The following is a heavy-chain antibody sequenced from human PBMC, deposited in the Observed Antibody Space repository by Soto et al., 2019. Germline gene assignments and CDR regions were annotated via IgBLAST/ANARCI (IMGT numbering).Heavy chain of an antibody. J-gene: IGHJ6*02. CDR2: LNPKSGGT. CDR1: GFTFSDYY. CDR3: ARERYQVLSDGMDV. D-gene: IGHD2-2*01. V-gene: IGHV1-2*02. Sequence: GASVKVSCKASGFTFSDYYMHWVREAPGQGLEWMGWLNPKSGGTTYAQKFQGRLTLSRDTSINTACMELSRLSIDDTALYYCARERYQVLSDGMDVWRQGTTVTVSS.